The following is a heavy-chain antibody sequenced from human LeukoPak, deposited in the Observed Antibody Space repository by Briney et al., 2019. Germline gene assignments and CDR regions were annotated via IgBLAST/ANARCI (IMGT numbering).Heavy chain of an antibody. CDR3: AKGSSAWSLGF. J-gene: IGHJ4*02. CDR2: LRGDGDT. Sequence: PGGSLRLSCAASGFIFSDYAMSWVRQAPARGLEWVSSLRGDGDTFYADFVKGRFTISRDNSKNTLYLQMNSLRAEDTAVYYCAKGSSAWSLGFWGQGTLVTVSS. V-gene: IGHV3-23*01. CDR1: GFIFSDYA. D-gene: IGHD6-19*01.